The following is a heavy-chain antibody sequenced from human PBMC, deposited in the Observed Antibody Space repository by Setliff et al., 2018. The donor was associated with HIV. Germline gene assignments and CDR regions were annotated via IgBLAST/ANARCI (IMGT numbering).Heavy chain of an antibody. CDR1: GGSISSSSYY. CDR3: ARHRDPPGSRWIFYYYYMDL. Sequence: SETLSLTCTVSGGSISSSSYYWGWIRQPPGKGLEWIGSIYYSGSTYYNPSLKSRVTISVDTSKNQVSLRLSSVTAADTGVYYCARHRDPPGSRWIFYYYYMDLWGGGTTVTVSS. J-gene: IGHJ6*03. D-gene: IGHD6-13*01. CDR2: IYYSGST. V-gene: IGHV4-39*01.